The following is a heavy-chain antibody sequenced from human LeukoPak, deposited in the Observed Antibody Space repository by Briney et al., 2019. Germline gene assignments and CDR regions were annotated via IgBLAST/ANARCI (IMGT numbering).Heavy chain of an antibody. J-gene: IGHJ4*02. CDR3: AREGGPYRPLDY. CDR2: VNLQGST. CDR1: GGSISNTNW. Sequence: PSETLSLTCGASGGSISNTNWWTWFRQPPGKGLEWIGEVNLQGSTNYNPSLKSRGAISVDKSENHISLKLTSVTAADTAVYYCAREGGPYRPLDYSGQGTLVTVAS. V-gene: IGHV4-4*02.